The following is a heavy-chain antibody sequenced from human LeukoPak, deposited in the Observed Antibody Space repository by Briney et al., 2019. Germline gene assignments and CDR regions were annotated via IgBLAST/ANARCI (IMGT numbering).Heavy chain of an antibody. J-gene: IGHJ5*02. CDR2: IYYSGST. CDR1: GGSISSYY. CDR3: AREQYYYGSGSTNWFDP. Sequence: SETLSLTCTVSGGSISSYYWSWIRQPPGKGLEWIGYIYYSGSTNYNPSLKRRVTISVDTSKNQSSLKLSSVTAADTAVYYCAREQYYYGSGSTNWFDPWGQGTPVTVSS. D-gene: IGHD3-10*01. V-gene: IGHV4-59*01.